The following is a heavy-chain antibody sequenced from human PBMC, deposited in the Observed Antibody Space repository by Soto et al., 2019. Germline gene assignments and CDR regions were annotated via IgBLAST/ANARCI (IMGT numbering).Heavy chain of an antibody. V-gene: IGHV3-53*01. CDR3: ARGTYNYGSGDFDY. CDR2: LYSEGST. D-gene: IGHD3-10*01. J-gene: IGHJ4*02. Sequence: VGSLRLSCVASGFTVNSNYMSWVRQAPGRGLEWVSVLYSEGSTYYADSVKGRLTISRDNSKNTLYLQMNSLRAEDTAVYYCARGTYNYGSGDFDYWGQGTLVTVSS. CDR1: GFTVNSNY.